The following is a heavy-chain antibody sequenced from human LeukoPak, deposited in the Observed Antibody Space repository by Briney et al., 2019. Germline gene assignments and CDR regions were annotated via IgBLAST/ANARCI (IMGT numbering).Heavy chain of an antibody. CDR3: ARVPSSTESFDY. CDR2: IYYSGNT. D-gene: IGHD2-2*01. J-gene: IGHJ4*02. V-gene: IGHV4-31*03. Sequence: SETLSLTCTVSGGSISSDGYYWSWIRQLPGKGLEWIGFIYYSGNTYYNPSLKSRVTISVDTSKNQLSLKLSSVTAADTVIYYCARVPSSTESFDYWGQGTLVTVSS. CDR1: GGSISSDGYY.